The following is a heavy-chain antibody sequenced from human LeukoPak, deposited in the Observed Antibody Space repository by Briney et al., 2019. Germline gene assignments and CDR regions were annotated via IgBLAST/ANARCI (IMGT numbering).Heavy chain of an antibody. J-gene: IGHJ6*03. D-gene: IGHD2-15*01. Sequence: GASVKVSCKASGYIFTDYAIHWLRQAPGQRPEWMGWMNGGNGNTKYPQKFQGRITLIRDTSAATAYMELSSLRHDDLAVYYCARGRGTSGSNRDFYYYYYMDVWGKGTTVTVSS. CDR3: ARGRGTSGSNRDFYYYYYMDV. CDR2: MNGGNGNT. CDR1: GYIFTDYA. V-gene: IGHV1-3*01.